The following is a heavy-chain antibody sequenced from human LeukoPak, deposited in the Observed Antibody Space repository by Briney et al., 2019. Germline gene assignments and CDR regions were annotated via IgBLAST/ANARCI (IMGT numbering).Heavy chain of an antibody. D-gene: IGHD3-10*01. CDR3: ARTTMVRGTYYMDV. V-gene: IGHV4-39*07. CDR2: IYYSGST. CDR1: GGSISSNSYY. Sequence: PSEILSLTCAVSGGSISSNSYYWGWIRQPPGKGLEWIGSIYYSGSTYYNPSLKSRVTISIDTSKNQFSLKLSSVTAADTAVYYCARTTMVRGTYYMDVWGKGTTVTISS. J-gene: IGHJ6*03.